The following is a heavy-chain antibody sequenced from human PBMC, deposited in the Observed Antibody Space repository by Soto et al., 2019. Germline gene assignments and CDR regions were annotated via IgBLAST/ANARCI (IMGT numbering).Heavy chain of an antibody. CDR1: GFFISSGNY. CDR3: ATARWYDAFDV. Sequence: PSETLSLTCAVSGFFISSGNYWGWIRKPPGKGLEWIGSIFHGGNTYYNPSLKSRVTISVDMSKNQFSLKLNSVTAADTAVYYCATARWYDAFDVWGQGTGVTVSS. D-gene: IGHD2-15*01. V-gene: IGHV4-38-2*01. CDR2: IFHGGNT. J-gene: IGHJ3*01.